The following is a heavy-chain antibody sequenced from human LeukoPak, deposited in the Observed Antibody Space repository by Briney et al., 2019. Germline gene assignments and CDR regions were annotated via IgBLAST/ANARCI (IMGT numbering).Heavy chain of an antibody. J-gene: IGHJ6*03. CDR3: ARGWNYYYMDV. CDR1: GFSFSTYS. D-gene: IGHD1-1*01. Sequence: GGSLRLSCAASGFSFSTYSMNWVRQAPGKGLEWVSSISSSSAYIYYADSVKGRFIISRDNAENSLYLQLNSLRAEDTAVYYCARGWNYYYMDVWGKGTTVTVSS. CDR2: ISSSSAYI. V-gene: IGHV3-21*01.